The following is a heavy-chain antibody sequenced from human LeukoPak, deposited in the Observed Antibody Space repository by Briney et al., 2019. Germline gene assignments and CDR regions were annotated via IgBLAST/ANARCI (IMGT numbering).Heavy chain of an antibody. J-gene: IGHJ5*02. D-gene: IGHD2-8*01. CDR3: AKEMVYAMLNWFDP. Sequence: GGSLRLSCAASGFTFSSYAMSWVGQAPGKGLEGVSAISGSGGSTYYADSVKGGFTISRHNPNNTLYLQMNSLRAEDTAVYYCAKEMVYAMLNWFDPWGQGTLVTVSS. CDR1: GFTFSSYA. V-gene: IGHV3-23*01. CDR2: ISGSGGST.